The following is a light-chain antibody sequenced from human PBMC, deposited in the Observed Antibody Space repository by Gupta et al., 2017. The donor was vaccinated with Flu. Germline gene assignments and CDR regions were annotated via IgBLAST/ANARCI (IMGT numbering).Light chain of an antibody. CDR3: PQHNDFPYT. V-gene: IGKV1-17*01. CDR2: DAS. J-gene: IGKJ2*01. CDR1: QDVRND. Sequence: PFSRSSYVGVRVTITCRASQDVRNDLGWYQQKPGKAPKRLIYDASRLHSGVPSRFSGSGSVTEFTLTIISLQPGDFATYYCPQHNDFPYTFGQGTKLEIK.